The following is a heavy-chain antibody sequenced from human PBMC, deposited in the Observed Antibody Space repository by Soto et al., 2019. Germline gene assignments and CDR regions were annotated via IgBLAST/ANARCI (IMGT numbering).Heavy chain of an antibody. D-gene: IGHD6-19*01. CDR2: IYWYDDK. CDR1: GFSLSSTRMA. Sequence: QITLKESGPTLVKPTQTLTLTCTFSGFSLSSTRMAVGWIRQPPGKALEWLALIYWYDDKRYSPSLKSRLTITKDTSKNHVVLTLSNMVAVDTARYYCAHIVVAGLGYYFDYWGQGTLVTVSS. V-gene: IGHV2-5*01. CDR3: AHIVVAGLGYYFDY. J-gene: IGHJ4*02.